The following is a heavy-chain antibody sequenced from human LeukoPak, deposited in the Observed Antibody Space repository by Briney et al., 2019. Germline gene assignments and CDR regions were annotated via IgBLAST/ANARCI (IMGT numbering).Heavy chain of an antibody. Sequence: PSETLSLTCSVSGGSVTSGIYHWGWIRQPPGKGLEWIGSAYFDGGTHYNPSPQSRVTVSIDTSKNQFSLRLSSVTAADTALYYCARDHYYDGRGRFDPWGQGTLVTVSS. D-gene: IGHD3-16*01. CDR3: ARDHYYDGRGRFDP. V-gene: IGHV4-39*07. J-gene: IGHJ5*02. CDR2: AYFDGGT. CDR1: GGSVTSGIYH.